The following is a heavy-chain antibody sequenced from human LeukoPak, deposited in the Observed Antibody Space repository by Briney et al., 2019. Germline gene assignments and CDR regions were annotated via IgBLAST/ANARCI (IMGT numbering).Heavy chain of an antibody. J-gene: IGHJ3*02. V-gene: IGHV1-69*13. CDR3: ARETYYDFLYAFDI. CDR2: IIPIFGTA. CDR1: GGTFSSYA. Sequence: EASVKVSCKASGGTFSSYAISWVRQAPGQGLEWMGGIIPIFGTANYAQKFQGRVTITADESTSTAYMELSSLRSEDTAVYYCARETYYDFLYAFDIWGQGTMVTVSS. D-gene: IGHD3-3*01.